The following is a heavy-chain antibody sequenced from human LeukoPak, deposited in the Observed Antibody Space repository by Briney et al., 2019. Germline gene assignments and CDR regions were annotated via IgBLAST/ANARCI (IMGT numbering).Heavy chain of an antibody. J-gene: IGHJ4*02. CDR3: ARVLDVVVVEPGYFDY. Sequence: GSVKGSCKASGYTFSNYCISWVRQAPGQGVEWVGWVSAYNGDTNYPQKVQGRVTVSIDTSTTTAYMELRSLRSDDTAVYYCARVLDVVVVEPGYFDYWGQGTLVTVSS. CDR2: VSAYNGDT. D-gene: IGHD2-15*01. V-gene: IGHV1-18*01. CDR1: GYTFSNYC.